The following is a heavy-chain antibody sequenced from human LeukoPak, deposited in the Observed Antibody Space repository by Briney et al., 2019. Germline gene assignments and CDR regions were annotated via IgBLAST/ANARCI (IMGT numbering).Heavy chain of an antibody. V-gene: IGHV3-23*01. CDR1: GFTFSSYG. D-gene: IGHD2/OR15-2a*01. CDR3: ARDVGFVTSY. J-gene: IGHJ4*02. CDR2: ISGSGGST. Sequence: PGGSLRLSCAASGFTFSSYGMSWVRQAPGKGLEWVSAISGSGGSTYYADSVKGRFTISRDNSKNTLYLQMNSLRAEDTAVYYCARDVGFVTSYWGQGTLVTVSS.